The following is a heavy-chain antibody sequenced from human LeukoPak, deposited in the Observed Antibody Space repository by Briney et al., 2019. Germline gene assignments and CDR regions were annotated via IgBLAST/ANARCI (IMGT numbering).Heavy chain of an antibody. Sequence: ASVKVSCKASGYTFTSYDINWVRQATGQGLEWMGWMNPNSGNTGYAQKFQGRVTMTRDMSTSTVYMELSSLRSEDTAVYYCARRGDIAAAGDAFDIWGQGTMVTVSS. J-gene: IGHJ3*02. CDR1: GYTFTSYD. CDR2: MNPNSGNT. D-gene: IGHD6-13*01. CDR3: ARRGDIAAAGDAFDI. V-gene: IGHV1-8*01.